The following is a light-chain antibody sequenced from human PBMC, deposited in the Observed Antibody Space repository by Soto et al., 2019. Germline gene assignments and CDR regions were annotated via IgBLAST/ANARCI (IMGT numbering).Light chain of an antibody. CDR2: AAS. CDR3: LQHNSYPWT. Sequence: DIQMTPSPSAMPASVGDRVTITCRASQGISNYLAWFQQKPGQVPKRLIYAASTLQSGVPSRFSGSGSGTEFTLTISSLQPEDFATYYCLQHNSYPWTFGQGTKVDIK. CDR1: QGISNY. V-gene: IGKV1-17*03. J-gene: IGKJ1*01.